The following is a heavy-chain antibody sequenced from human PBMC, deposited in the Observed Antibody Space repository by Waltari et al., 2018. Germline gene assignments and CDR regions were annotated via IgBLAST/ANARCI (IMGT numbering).Heavy chain of an antibody. V-gene: IGHV3-53*01. CDR2: IYSGGNT. CDR3: ARSDYGDYGID. Sequence: EVQLVESGGGLIQPGGSLRLSCAASGFTVSSNYMSWVRQAPGKGRECISVIYSGGNTYYADSVKGRFTISRDSSKNTLYLQMNSLRAEDTAFYYCARSDYGDYGIDWGQGTLVTVSS. D-gene: IGHD4-17*01. J-gene: IGHJ4*02. CDR1: GFTVSSNY.